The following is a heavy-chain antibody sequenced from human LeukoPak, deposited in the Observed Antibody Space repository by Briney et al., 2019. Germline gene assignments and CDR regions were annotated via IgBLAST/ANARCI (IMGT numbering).Heavy chain of an antibody. CDR3: AREIMAARFDP. CDR2: YSGGST. D-gene: IGHD6-6*01. Sequence: YSGGSTYYADSVKGRFTISRDNSKNTLYLQMNSLRAEDTAVYYCAREIMAARFDPWGQGTLVTVSS. V-gene: IGHV3-53*01. J-gene: IGHJ5*02.